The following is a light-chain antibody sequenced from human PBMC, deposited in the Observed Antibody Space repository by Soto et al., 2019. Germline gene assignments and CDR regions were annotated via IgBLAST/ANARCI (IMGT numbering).Light chain of an antibody. CDR2: AAS. CDR3: QQSYSTPWT. CDR1: PSINAW. J-gene: IGKJ1*01. Sequence: DIQITPSPSTLSAPVGDRVTITFRASPSINAWLAWYQQKPGKVPNVLIYAASSLQSGVPSRFSGSGSGTDFTLTISSLQPEDFATYYCQQSYSTPWTFGQGTKVDIK. V-gene: IGKV1-39*01.